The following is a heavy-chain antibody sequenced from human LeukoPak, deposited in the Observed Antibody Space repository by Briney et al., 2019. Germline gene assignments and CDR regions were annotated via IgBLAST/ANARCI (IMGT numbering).Heavy chain of an antibody. CDR2: IYYTGT. CDR1: GGSVSDYY. CDR3: ASRKLGNDY. V-gene: IGHV4-59*02. D-gene: IGHD7-27*01. Sequence: KTSETLSLTCTVSGGSVSDYYWSWLRQSPGKGLEWIGYIYYTGTSYNPSLKSRVTIPADTSKNELSLNLSSGTAADTAVDYCASRKLGNDYWGQGTLVTVS. J-gene: IGHJ4*02.